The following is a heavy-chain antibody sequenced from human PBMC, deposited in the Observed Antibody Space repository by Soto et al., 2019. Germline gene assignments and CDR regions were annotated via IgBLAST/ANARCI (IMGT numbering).Heavy chain of an antibody. CDR2: ISAYNGNT. J-gene: IGHJ5*02. CDR1: GYTFTSYG. V-gene: IGHV1-18*01. D-gene: IGHD6-19*01. Sequence: QVQLVQSGAEVKKPGASVKVSCKASGYTFTSYGISWVRQAPGQGLEWMGWISAYNGNTNYAQKLQGRVTMTTDTPTSKAYMELRRLRSDDTAVYCCATVSFPSGSSGWYWFDPWGQGTLVTVSS. CDR3: ATVSFPSGSSGWYWFDP.